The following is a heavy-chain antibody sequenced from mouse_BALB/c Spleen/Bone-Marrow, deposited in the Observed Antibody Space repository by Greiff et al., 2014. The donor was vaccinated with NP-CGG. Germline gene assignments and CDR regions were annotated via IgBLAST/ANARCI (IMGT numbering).Heavy chain of an antibody. CDR2: ITKGGGST. D-gene: IGHD4-1*01. J-gene: IGHJ4*01. CDR3: ARQLAYAMDY. V-gene: IGHV5-12*02. CDR1: GFTFSDYY. Sequence: EVQLQQSGGGLVQPGGSLKLSCATSGFTFSDYYMYWVRQTPEKRLEWVAYITKGGGSTYYPDIVKGRFTISRDNAKNTLYLQMGRLKSEDTAMYYCARQLAYAMDYWGQGTSVTVSS.